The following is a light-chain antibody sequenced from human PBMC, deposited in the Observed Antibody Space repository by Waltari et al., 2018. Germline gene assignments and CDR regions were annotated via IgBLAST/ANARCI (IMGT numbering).Light chain of an antibody. CDR1: QSVNIY. Sequence: IVLTQCPGTLSLSPGERATPSCRASQSVNIYLAWYQQKPGQAPRLLIYHTSTRAAGIPDRFSGSGSGTDFSLTISGLEPEDFAVYYCQHYKNLPVSFGQGTKVEIK. CDR3: QHYKNLPVS. CDR2: HTS. J-gene: IGKJ1*01. V-gene: IGKV3-20*01.